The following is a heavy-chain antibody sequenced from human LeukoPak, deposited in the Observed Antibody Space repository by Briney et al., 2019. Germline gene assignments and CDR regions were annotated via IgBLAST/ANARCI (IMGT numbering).Heavy chain of an antibody. V-gene: IGHV3-43*01. J-gene: IGHJ6*02. CDR3: AKDLGYCSGGSCYFNGMDV. CDR1: GFTFSSYS. CDR2: ISWDGGST. Sequence: GGSLRLSCAASGFTFSSYSMNWVRQAPGKGLEWVSLISWDGGSTYYADSVKGRFTISRDNSKNSLYLQMNSLRTEDTALYYCAKDLGYCSGGSCYFNGMDVWGQGTTVTVSS. D-gene: IGHD2-15*01.